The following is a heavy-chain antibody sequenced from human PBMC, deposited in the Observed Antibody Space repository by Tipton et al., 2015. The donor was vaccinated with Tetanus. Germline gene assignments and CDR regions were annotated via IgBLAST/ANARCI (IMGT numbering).Heavy chain of an antibody. CDR2: IDPNSGGT. CDR3: ARDRGDYIYYGMDV. CDR1: GYTFTGYY. D-gene: IGHD3-22*01. V-gene: IGHV1-2*02. Sequence: LVQSGAEVKKPGASVKVSCKASGYTFTGYYIYWVRQAPGQGLEGMGWIDPNSGGTVYAQKFQGRVTMTRDTSISTAYMGLRSLRSDDTAVYYCARDRGDYIYYGMDVWGPGTTVTVS. J-gene: IGHJ6*02.